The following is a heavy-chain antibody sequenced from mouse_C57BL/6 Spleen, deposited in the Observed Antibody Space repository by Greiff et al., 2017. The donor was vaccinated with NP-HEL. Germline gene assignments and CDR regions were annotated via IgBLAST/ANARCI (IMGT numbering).Heavy chain of an antibody. Sequence: QVQLQQPGAELVRPGTSVKLSCKASGYTFTSYWIHWVKQRPGQGLEWIGVIDPSDSYTNYNQKFQGKATLTVDTSSSTAYMQLSSLTSEDSAVYYCGHFTTVVATGFDVWGTGTTVTVSS. J-gene: IGHJ1*03. V-gene: IGHV1-59*01. CDR1: GYTFTSYW. CDR2: IDPSDSYT. D-gene: IGHD1-1*01. CDR3: GHFTTVVATGFDV.